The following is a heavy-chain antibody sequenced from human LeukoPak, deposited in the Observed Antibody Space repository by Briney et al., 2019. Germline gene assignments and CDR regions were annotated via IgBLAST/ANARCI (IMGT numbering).Heavy chain of an antibody. D-gene: IGHD3-22*01. CDR3: ARVDSSGVFVFDY. J-gene: IGHJ4*02. CDR2: INAGNGKT. CDR1: GYTFSDYG. Sequence: ASVKVSCKASGYTFSDYGMHWVRQAPGQRLEWMGWINAGNGKTKYSQEFQGRVIITRDTAASTAYMELSSLRSEDTAVYYCARVDSSGVFVFDYWGQGTLVTVSS. V-gene: IGHV1-3*01.